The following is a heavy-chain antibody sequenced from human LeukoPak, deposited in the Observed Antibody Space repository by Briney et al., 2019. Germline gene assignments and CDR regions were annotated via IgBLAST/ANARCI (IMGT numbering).Heavy chain of an antibody. D-gene: IGHD4/OR15-4a*01. CDR1: GYTFTSYG. V-gene: IGHV1-18*01. Sequence: GASVKVSCKASGYTFTSYGISWVRQAPGQGLEWMGWISAYNGNTNYAQKLQGRVTMTTDTSTSTAYMELRSLRAEDTAVYYCAKVGSAGAYYYYYMDVWGKGTTVTVSS. J-gene: IGHJ6*03. CDR3: AKVGSAGAYYYYYMDV. CDR2: ISAYNGNT.